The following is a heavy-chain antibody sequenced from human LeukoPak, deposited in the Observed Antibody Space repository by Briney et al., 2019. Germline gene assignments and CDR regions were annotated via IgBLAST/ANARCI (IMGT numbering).Heavy chain of an antibody. Sequence: SETLSLTCTVSGDSISGHYWNWIRQTPGKGLEWIGYIYYSGTTDYNPSLKSRVTISLDTSKNQFSLKLSSVTAADTAVYYCARESYSSSWYADYWDQGTLVTVSS. D-gene: IGHD6-13*01. J-gene: IGHJ4*02. V-gene: IGHV4-59*11. CDR1: GDSISGHY. CDR3: ARESYSSSWYADY. CDR2: IYYSGTT.